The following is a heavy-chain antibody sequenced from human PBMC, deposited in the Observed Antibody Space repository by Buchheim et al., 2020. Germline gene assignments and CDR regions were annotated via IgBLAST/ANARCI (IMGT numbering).Heavy chain of an antibody. CDR3: ANDSDYCLNDVCYRVQYFQH. V-gene: IGHV3-30*18. CDR2: ISYDGSKK. Sequence: QVDLVESGGGVVQPGRSLRLSCEGSGFNFSSYGMHWVRQTPGKGLEWLGVISYDGSKKYYLDSVKGRFTISRDNSKNTVYLQMNSLRPEDTALYYCANDSDYCLNDVCYRVQYFQHWGQGTL. D-gene: IGHD2-8*01. CDR1: GFNFSSYG. J-gene: IGHJ1*01.